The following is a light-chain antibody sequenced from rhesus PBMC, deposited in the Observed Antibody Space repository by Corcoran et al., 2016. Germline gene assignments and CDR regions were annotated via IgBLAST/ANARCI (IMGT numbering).Light chain of an antibody. CDR3: MQGTQLPYS. J-gene: IGKJ2*01. CDR2: LGS. CDR1: QSLLHSDGYTY. Sequence: DIVMTQTPLSLPVTPGEPASISCRSSQSLLHSDGYTYFDWYLQKPGQSPQVLIYLGSNRASGVPDRFSGSGVGNDFTLKISRVEAEDVGVYFCMQGTQLPYSFGQGTKVEIK. V-gene: IGKV2-78*01.